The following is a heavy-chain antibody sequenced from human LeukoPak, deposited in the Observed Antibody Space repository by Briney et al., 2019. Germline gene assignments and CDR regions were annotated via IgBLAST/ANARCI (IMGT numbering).Heavy chain of an antibody. Sequence: ASVKVSCKASGYTFTSYGISWVRQAPGQGLEWMGWISAYNGNTNYAQKLQGRVTMTTDTSTSTAYMELRSLGSDDTAVYYCARVICSSTSCYAQGHLHYWGQGTLVTVSS. CDR2: ISAYNGNT. V-gene: IGHV1-18*04. CDR1: GYTFTSYG. D-gene: IGHD2-2*01. J-gene: IGHJ4*02. CDR3: ARVICSSTSCYAQGHLHY.